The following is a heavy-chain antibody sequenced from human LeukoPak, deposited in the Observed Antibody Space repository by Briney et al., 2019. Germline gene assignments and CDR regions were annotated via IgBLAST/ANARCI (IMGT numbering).Heavy chain of an antibody. CDR1: GYTLTELS. Sequence: ASVKVSCKVSGYTLTELSMHWVRQAPGKGLEWMGGFDPEDGKTMYAQKFQDGVTVTEDTSTDTAYMELRSLRSDDTAVYYCARDLVAVAPLDYWGQGTLVTVSS. V-gene: IGHV1-24*01. CDR2: FDPEDGKT. D-gene: IGHD6-19*01. CDR3: ARDLVAVAPLDY. J-gene: IGHJ4*02.